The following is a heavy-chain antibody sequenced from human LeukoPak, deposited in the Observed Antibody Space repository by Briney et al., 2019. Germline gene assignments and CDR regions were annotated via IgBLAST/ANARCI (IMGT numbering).Heavy chain of an antibody. Sequence: GGSLRLSCAASGFIFSNYAMTWVRQAPGKGLEWVSAISGSGGSTYYADSVKGRFAIYRDNSKNTLYPQMNSLRPEDTAVYYCAKDRSVGYFDYWGQGALVTVSS. V-gene: IGHV3-23*01. D-gene: IGHD1-26*01. CDR3: AKDRSVGYFDY. J-gene: IGHJ4*02. CDR2: ISGSGGST. CDR1: GFIFSNYA.